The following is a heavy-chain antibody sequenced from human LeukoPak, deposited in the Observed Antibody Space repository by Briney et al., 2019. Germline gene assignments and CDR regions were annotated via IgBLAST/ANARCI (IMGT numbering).Heavy chain of an antibody. J-gene: IGHJ4*02. V-gene: IGHV3-21*03. CDR1: GFTFSSYS. Sequence: GGSLRLSCAASGFTFSSYSMNWVRQAPGKGLEWVSSISSSSSYIYYADSVKGRFTISRDNAKNSLYLQMSSLKIEDTAIYYCATYTNYRPRWGQGTLVTVSS. CDR3: ATYTNYRPR. CDR2: ISSSSSYI. D-gene: IGHD4-11*01.